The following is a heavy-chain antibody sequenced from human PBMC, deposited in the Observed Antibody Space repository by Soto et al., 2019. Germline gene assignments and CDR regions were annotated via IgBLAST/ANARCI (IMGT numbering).Heavy chain of an antibody. CDR2: IIHVFGTP. D-gene: IGHD3-22*01. J-gene: IGHJ6*02. Sequence: QVQLVQSGAEVKKPGSSVKVSCTASGGSLSNFGISWVRQAPGQGLEWMGAIIHVFGTPNYAQKFQDRVTINADESTTTICLEVRSLTSEDTAVYYCARGDATKIVVTTYYAMDVWGQGTTVTVSS. CDR3: ARGDATKIVVTTYYAMDV. V-gene: IGHV1-69*12. CDR1: GGSLSNFG.